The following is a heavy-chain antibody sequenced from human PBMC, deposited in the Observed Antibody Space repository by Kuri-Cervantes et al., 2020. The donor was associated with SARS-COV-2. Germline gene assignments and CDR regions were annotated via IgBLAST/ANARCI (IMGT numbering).Heavy chain of an antibody. D-gene: IGHD3-10*01. CDR2: IYHSGST. V-gene: IGHV4-38-2*02. CDR1: GYSISSGYY. J-gene: IGHJ4*02. CDR3: ARTSYGSALY. Sequence: GSLRLSCTVSGYSISSGYYWGWVRQPPGKGLEWIGSIYHSGSTYYNPSLKSRVTISVDTSKNQFSLKLSSVTAADTAVYYCARTSYGSALYWGQGTLVTVSS.